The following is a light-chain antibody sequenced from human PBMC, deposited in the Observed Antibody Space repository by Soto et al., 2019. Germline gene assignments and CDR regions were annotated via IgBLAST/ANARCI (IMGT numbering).Light chain of an antibody. V-gene: IGLV2-18*02. CDR3: NSYTSSSTKGA. CDR2: EVS. J-gene: IGLJ2*01. Sequence: QSALTQPPSVSGSPGQSVTISCTGTSSDVGSYNRVSWYQQPPGTAPKFMIYEVSNRPSGVPDRFSGSKSGNTASLNISGLQAEDEVDYYCNSYTSSSTKGAFAGGTKLTVL. CDR1: SSDVGSYNR.